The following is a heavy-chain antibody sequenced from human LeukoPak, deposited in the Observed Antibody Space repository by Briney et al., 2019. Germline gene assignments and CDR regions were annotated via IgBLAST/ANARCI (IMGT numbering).Heavy chain of an antibody. D-gene: IGHD3/OR15-3a*01. CDR2: ISSSDGST. Sequence: PGESLRLSCAASGFTFRNYAMHWVRQAPGKGLEYVSAISSSDGSTYYANSVKGRFTISRDNSKNTLYLQMGSLRVEDMAVYYCAREERGLAIDYWGQGTLVTVSS. CDR3: AREERGLAIDY. V-gene: IGHV3-64*01. J-gene: IGHJ4*02. CDR1: GFTFRNYA.